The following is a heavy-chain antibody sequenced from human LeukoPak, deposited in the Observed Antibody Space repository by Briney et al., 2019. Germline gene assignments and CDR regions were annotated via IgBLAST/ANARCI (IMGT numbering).Heavy chain of an antibody. CDR2: ISYDGSNK. V-gene: IGHV3-30*04. CDR3: AKGSRSSGHYSDY. CDR1: GFTFSSYA. J-gene: IGHJ4*02. Sequence: GGSLRLSCAASGFTFSSYAMHWVRQAPGKGLEWVAVISYDGSNKYYADSVKGRFTISRDSSNNTLYLQMNSLRAEDTAVYYCAKGSRSSGHYSDYWGQGTLVTVSS. D-gene: IGHD3-22*01.